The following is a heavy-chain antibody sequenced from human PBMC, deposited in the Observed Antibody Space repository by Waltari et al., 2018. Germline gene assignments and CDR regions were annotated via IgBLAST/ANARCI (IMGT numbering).Heavy chain of an antibody. Sequence: QLQLRESGPGLVKPSGTLSPTCAVSGDSVSSSYWWSWVRQPPGKGLEWIGQIHGSGRTNYNPSFASRVIVSLDTSSNLFSLRVTSATAADTAVYFCARDRGRGLYLDSWGRGTLVTVSP. CDR3: ARDRGRGLYLDS. CDR2: IHGSGRT. D-gene: IGHD2-15*01. CDR1: GDSVSSSYW. J-gene: IGHJ4*02. V-gene: IGHV4-4*02.